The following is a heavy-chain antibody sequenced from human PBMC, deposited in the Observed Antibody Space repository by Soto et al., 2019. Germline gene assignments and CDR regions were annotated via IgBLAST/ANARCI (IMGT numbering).Heavy chain of an antibody. J-gene: IGHJ6*03. D-gene: IGHD2-2*01. CDR3: ARAGRCSSTSCYGGAWYYYYYMDV. Sequence: GGSLRLSCAASGFTFSDYYMSWIRQAPGKGLEWVSYISSSGSTIYYADSVKGRFTISRDNAKNSLYLQMNSLRAEDTAVYYCARAGRCSSTSCYGGAWYYYYYMDVWGKGTTVTVSS. V-gene: IGHV3-11*01. CDR1: GFTFSDYY. CDR2: ISSSGSTI.